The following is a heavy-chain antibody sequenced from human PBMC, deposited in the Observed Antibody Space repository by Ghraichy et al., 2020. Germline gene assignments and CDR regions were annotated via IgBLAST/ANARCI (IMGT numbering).Heavy chain of an antibody. CDR3: ARGVVVGGDRYHYGMDV. J-gene: IGHJ6*02. CDR2: IYHSGIT. CDR1: GGSLSGYY. D-gene: IGHD2-2*01. Sequence: SQTLSLTCVVSGGSLSGYYYTWIRQTPGKGLEWIGVIYHSGITNSNPSLKSRVTISVETSKNQFSLKLTSVTAADTGIYYCARGVVVGGDRYHYGMDVWGQGTTVTVSS. V-gene: IGHV4-34*01.